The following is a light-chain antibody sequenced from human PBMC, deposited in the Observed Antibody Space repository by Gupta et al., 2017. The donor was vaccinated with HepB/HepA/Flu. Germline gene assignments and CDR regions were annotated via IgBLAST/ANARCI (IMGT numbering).Light chain of an antibody. V-gene: IGKV1-5*03. CDR3: QQFHSSSIT. J-gene: IGKJ5*01. Sequence: DIQMTQSPSTLSASVGDRVTITCRASQSISTCLAWYQQKPGEAPKLLISKASNLETGVPSRFSGSGSGTEFTLTISSLQPDDVASYYCQQFHSSSITFGQGTRVEIK. CDR1: QSISTC. CDR2: KAS.